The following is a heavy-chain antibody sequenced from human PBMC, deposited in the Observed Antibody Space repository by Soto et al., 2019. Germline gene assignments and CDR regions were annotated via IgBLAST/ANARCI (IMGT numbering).Heavy chain of an antibody. CDR2: ISGSGGST. Sequence: EVQLVESGGGLVQPGGSLRLSCAASGFTFSSYAMSWVRQAPGKGLEWVSAISGSGGSTYYADSVKGRFTISRDNSKNTLYLQMNSLRAEDTAVYYCAPTYYYDSSGYYYPPNWGQGTLVTVSS. D-gene: IGHD3-22*01. J-gene: IGHJ4*02. CDR1: GFTFSSYA. V-gene: IGHV3-23*04. CDR3: APTYYYDSSGYYYPPN.